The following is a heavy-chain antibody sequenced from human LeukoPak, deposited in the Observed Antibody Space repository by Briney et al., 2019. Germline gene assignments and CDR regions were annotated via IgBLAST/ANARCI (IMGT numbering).Heavy chain of an antibody. J-gene: IGHJ4*02. Sequence: SVKVSCKASGGTFHSYAITWVRQAPGQGLEWVGRLIPLLGRTYYAQKFQGRVTMTRDTSISAAYLDLSGLRSDDTAVYYCSTEDKYCTTSTCGDSWGQGTLVTVSS. CDR1: GGTFHSYA. D-gene: IGHD2/OR15-2a*01. CDR3: STEDKYCTTSTCGDS. V-gene: IGHV1-69*04. CDR2: LIPLLGRT.